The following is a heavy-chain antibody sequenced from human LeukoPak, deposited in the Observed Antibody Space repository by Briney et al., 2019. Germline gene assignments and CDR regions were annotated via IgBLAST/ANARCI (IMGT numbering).Heavy chain of an antibody. CDR3: ARGGSYCSSTSCYRNWFDP. CDR1: GGSFSGYY. V-gene: IGHV4-34*01. D-gene: IGHD2-2*01. J-gene: IGHJ5*02. Sequence: SEPLSLTCAVYGGSFSGYYWRWIRQPPGKGLEWIGEINHSGSNNYHPSLKSRVTISVDTSKNQFSLELSSVTAADTAVYYCARGGSYCSSTSCYRNWFDPWGQGTLVTVSS. CDR2: INHSGSN.